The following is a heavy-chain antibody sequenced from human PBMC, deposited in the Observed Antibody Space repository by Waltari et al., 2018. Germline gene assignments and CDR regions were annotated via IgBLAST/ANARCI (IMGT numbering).Heavy chain of an antibody. CDR1: GYSFTSYW. CDR2: IYPGDSDT. D-gene: IGHD4-17*01. V-gene: IGHV5-51*01. CDR3: ARHPDYGGNSPHIDY. J-gene: IGHJ4*02. Sequence: EVQLVQSGAEVKKPGASLKISCQGSGYSFTSYWIGWVRQMPGKGLEWMGIIYPGDSDTRYSPSFQGRVTISADKSISTAYLQWSSLKASDTAMYYCARHPDYGGNSPHIDYWGQGTLVTVSS.